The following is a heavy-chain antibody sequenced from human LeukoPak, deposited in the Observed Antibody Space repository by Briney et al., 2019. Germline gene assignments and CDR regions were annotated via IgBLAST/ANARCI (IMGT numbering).Heavy chain of an antibody. J-gene: IGHJ5*02. CDR1: GGSISSGSYY. D-gene: IGHD3-10*01. Sequence: SQTLSLTCTVSGGSISSGSYYWSWIRQPAGKGLEWIGRIYTSGSTHYNPSLKSRVTISVDMSKNQFSLKLSSVTAADTALYYCATDHNQYYYGSGVSGGWFDPWGQGTLVTVSS. CDR3: ATDHNQYYYGSGVSGGWFDP. V-gene: IGHV4-61*02. CDR2: IYTSGST.